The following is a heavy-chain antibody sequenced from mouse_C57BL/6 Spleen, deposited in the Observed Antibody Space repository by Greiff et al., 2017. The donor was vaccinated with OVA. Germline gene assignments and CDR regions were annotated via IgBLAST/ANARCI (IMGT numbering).Heavy chain of an antibody. V-gene: IGHV5-4*01. J-gene: IGHJ2*01. Sequence: EVHLVESGGGLVKPGGSLKLSCAASGFTFSSYAMSWVRQTPEKRLEWVATISDGGSYTYYPDNVKGRFTISRDNAKNNLYLQMSHLKSEDTAMYYCARDYDLYYFDYWGQGTTLTVSS. CDR3: ARDYDLYYFDY. CDR2: ISDGGSYT. D-gene: IGHD2-3*01. CDR1: GFTFSSYA.